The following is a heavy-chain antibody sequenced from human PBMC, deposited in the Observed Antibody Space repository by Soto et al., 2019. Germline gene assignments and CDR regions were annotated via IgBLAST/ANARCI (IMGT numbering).Heavy chain of an antibody. CDR3: ARVFPYGSGSYTHGPCDY. CDR2: IWYDGSNK. D-gene: IGHD3-10*01. V-gene: IGHV3-33*01. CDR1: GFTFSSYG. Sequence: GGSLRLSCVASGFTFSSYGMHWVRQAPGKGLEWVAVIWYDGSNKYYADSVKGRFTISRDNSKNTLYLQMNSLRAEDTAVYYCARVFPYGSGSYTHGPCDYWGQGTLVTVSS. J-gene: IGHJ4*02.